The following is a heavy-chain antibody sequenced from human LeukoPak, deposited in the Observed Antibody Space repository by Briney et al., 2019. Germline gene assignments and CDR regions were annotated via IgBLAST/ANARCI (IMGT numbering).Heavy chain of an antibody. CDR3: ARAAGAAAGIIHYYYYYYMDV. CDR1: GFTVSSNY. Sequence: QTGGSLRLSCAASGFTVSSNYMSWVRQAPGKGLVWVSRINTDGSSTSYADSVKGRFTISRDNAKNTLYLQMNSLRAEDTAVYYCARAAGAAAGIIHYYYYYYMDVWGQRDHGHRLL. V-gene: IGHV3-74*01. D-gene: IGHD6-13*01. CDR2: INTDGSST. J-gene: IGHJ6*03.